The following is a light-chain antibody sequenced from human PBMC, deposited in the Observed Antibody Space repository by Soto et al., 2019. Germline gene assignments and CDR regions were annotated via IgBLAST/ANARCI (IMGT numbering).Light chain of an antibody. J-gene: IGLJ1*01. CDR2: EVS. CDR1: SSDVGNYKY. CDR3: FSYTSSGTYV. V-gene: IGLV2-14*01. Sequence: QSVLTPPTSVSGSTGQSITISCTGTSSDVGNYKYVSWYQQHPGKAPKLMIYEVSNRPSGVSNRFSGSKSGNTASLTISGLQAEDETDYYCFSYTSSGTYVFGTGTKVTVL.